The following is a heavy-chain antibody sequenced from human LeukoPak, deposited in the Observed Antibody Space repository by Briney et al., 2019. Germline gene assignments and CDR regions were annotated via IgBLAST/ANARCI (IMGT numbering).Heavy chain of an antibody. D-gene: IGHD3-22*01. CDR3: ARVAGMIGDAFDI. Sequence: ASVKASCKASGYTFTSYDINWVRQATGQGLEWMGWMNPNSGNTGYAQKFQGRVTITRNTSISTAYMELSSLRSEDTAVYYCARVAGMIGDAFDIWGQGTMVTVSS. V-gene: IGHV1-8*03. J-gene: IGHJ3*02. CDR1: GYTFTSYD. CDR2: MNPNSGNT.